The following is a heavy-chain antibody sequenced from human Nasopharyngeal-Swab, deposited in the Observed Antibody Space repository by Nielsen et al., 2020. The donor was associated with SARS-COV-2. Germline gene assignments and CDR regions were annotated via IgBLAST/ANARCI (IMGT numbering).Heavy chain of an antibody. CDR3: ARDVAGADSA. V-gene: IGHV3-74*01. CDR1: GFTFSRYW. D-gene: IGHD2-21*01. Sequence: GESLKISCAASGFTFSRYWMHWVRQAPGKGLVWVSRTDENARTTNYADSVKGRFTISRDNAKNTLYLQMNSLRVEDTGLYYCARDVAGADSAWGQGTLVTVSS. J-gene: IGHJ5*02. CDR2: TDENARTT.